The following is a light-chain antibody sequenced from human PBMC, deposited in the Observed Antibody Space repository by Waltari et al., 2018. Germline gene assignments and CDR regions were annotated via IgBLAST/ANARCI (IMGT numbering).Light chain of an antibody. Sequence: EIVLTQSPATLSLSPGERATLSCRASQRVSSFLACYQQKPGQAPRPVIYDASNRATGSPARLSGSGSGRDVTLTISSREPEDFAVDYCQQRSNWPPRTFGGGTKVEIK. CDR1: QRVSSF. V-gene: IGKV3-11*02. CDR2: DAS. J-gene: IGKJ4*01. CDR3: QQRSNWPPRT.